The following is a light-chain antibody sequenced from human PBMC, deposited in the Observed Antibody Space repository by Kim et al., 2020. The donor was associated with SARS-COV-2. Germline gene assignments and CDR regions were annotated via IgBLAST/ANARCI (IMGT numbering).Light chain of an antibody. V-gene: IGKV1-16*02. Sequence: SECVGDGVTISCRACQDITNYLAWFQQAPGKAPKRLIYAASILQSGVPSKFSGSGSGTSFTLTITSLQPEDFATYYCQQYYSYPRTFGQGTKLEI. J-gene: IGKJ2*01. CDR2: AAS. CDR1: QDITNY. CDR3: QQYYSYPRT.